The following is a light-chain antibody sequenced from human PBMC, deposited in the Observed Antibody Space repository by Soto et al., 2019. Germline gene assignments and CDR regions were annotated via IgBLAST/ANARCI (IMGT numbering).Light chain of an antibody. V-gene: IGKV1-9*01. CDR1: QGISSY. Sequence: DIQLTQSPSFLSASVGDRVTITCRASQGISSYLAWYQQKPGKAPKLLIYAASTLQSGVPSRFSGSGSGTEFTSTISCREPEEFSTYYCQQLNSYPRTFGSGTQVDIK. CDR3: QQLNSYPRT. J-gene: IGKJ3*01. CDR2: AAS.